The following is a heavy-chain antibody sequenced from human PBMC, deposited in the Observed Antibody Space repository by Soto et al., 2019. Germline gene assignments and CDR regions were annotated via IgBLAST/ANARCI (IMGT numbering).Heavy chain of an antibody. J-gene: IGHJ6*03. D-gene: IGHD4-4*01. Sequence: GASVKVSCKASGYTFTSYDINWVRQATGQGLEWMGWMNPNSGNTGYAQKFQGRVTMTRNTSISTAYMELSSLRSEDTAVYYCARVGTGNYDYYYYYMDGWGKGTTVTVSS. V-gene: IGHV1-8*01. CDR3: ARVGTGNYDYYYYYMDG. CDR2: MNPNSGNT. CDR1: GYTFTSYD.